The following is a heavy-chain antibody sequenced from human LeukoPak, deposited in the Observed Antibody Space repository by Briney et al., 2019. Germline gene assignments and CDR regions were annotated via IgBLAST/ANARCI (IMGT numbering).Heavy chain of an antibody. V-gene: IGHV1-8*01. D-gene: IGHD3-10*01. CDR1: GYTFTSYD. CDR3: GRALWFGELLPLDY. J-gene: IGHJ4*02. Sequence: GASVKVSCKASGYTFTSYDINWVRQAPGQGLEWMGWMNPNSGNTGYAQKFQGRVTMTRNTSISTAYMELSSLRSEDTAVYYCGRALWFGELLPLDYWGQGTLVTVSS. CDR2: MNPNSGNT.